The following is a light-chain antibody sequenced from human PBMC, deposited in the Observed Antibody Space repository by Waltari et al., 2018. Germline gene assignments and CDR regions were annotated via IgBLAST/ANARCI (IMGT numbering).Light chain of an antibody. V-gene: IGKV1-33*01. CDR2: DAS. CDR3: QQHDNPPFT. CDR1: NDISDY. J-gene: IGKJ2*01. Sequence: DLQMTQSPSSLSASVGDTVTITYKANNDISDYLNWYQQKPGKAPNLLISDASHLEAGVPSRFSGSGYGTDFTFTISSLQPEDFATYYCQQHDNPPFTFGQGTKLEIK.